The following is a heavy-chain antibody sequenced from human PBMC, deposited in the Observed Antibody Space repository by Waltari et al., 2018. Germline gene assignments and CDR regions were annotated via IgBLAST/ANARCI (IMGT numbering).Heavy chain of an antibody. D-gene: IGHD3-10*01. Sequence: QVQLVQSGAEVKKPGASVKVSCKASGYTFTSYDINWVRQATGKGLAWMGWMNPNSGNTGYAQKFQGRVTMTRNTSISTAYMELSSLRSEDTAVYYCARVKGRLWFGESNFDYWGQGTLVTVSS. CDR3: ARVKGRLWFGESNFDY. V-gene: IGHV1-8*01. J-gene: IGHJ4*02. CDR1: GYTFTSYD. CDR2: MNPNSGNT.